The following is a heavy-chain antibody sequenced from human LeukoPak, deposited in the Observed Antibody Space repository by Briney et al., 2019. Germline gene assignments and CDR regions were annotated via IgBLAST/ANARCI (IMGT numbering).Heavy chain of an antibody. CDR3: ARPYSSNWYGAFDI. J-gene: IGHJ3*02. CDR1: GGSISSYY. Sequence: SETLSLTCTVSGGSISSYYWSWIRQPPGKGQEWIGYIYYSGSTNYNPSLKSRVTISVDTSKNQFSLKLSSVTAADTAVYYCARPYSSNWYGAFDIWGQGTMVTVSS. V-gene: IGHV4-59*01. D-gene: IGHD6-13*01. CDR2: IYYSGST.